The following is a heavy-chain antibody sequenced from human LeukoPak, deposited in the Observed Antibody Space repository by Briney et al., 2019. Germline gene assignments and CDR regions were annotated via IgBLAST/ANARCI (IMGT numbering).Heavy chain of an antibody. Sequence: PGGSLRLSCAASGFTFSSYAMSWVRQPPGKGLEWIGEINHSGSTNYNPSLKSRVTISVDTSKNQFSLKLSSVTAADTAVYYCAATGVGWGQGTLVTVSS. CDR3: AATGVG. CDR2: INHSGST. D-gene: IGHD4-11*01. CDR1: GFTFSSYA. J-gene: IGHJ4*02. V-gene: IGHV4-34*08.